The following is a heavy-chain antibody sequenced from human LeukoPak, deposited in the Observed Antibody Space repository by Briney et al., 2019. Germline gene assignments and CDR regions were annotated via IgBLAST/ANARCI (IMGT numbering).Heavy chain of an antibody. J-gene: IGHJ3*02. V-gene: IGHV3-48*03. Sequence: GGSLSLSCAASGFTFSSYEMNWVRQAPGKGLEWVSYISSSGSTIYYADSVKGRFTISRDNAKNSLYLQMNSLRAEDTAVYYCASSGSYLFKDAFDIWGQGTMVTVSS. D-gene: IGHD1-26*01. CDR2: ISSSGSTI. CDR3: ASSGSYLFKDAFDI. CDR1: GFTFSSYE.